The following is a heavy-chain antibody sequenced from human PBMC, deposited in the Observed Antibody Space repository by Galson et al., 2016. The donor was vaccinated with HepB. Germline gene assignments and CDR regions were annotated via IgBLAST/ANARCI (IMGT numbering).Heavy chain of an antibody. CDR2: INPRGGST. CDR1: GYTFTSFF. Sequence: SVKVSCKASGYTFTSFFMHWVRQAPGQGLEWMGIINPRGGSTSYAQKFQGRLTMTTDTSTSTVYMDLSSLRFEDTAVYYCARVEIHDWYFDFWCRGTLITVSS. V-gene: IGHV1-46*01. J-gene: IGHJ2*01. CDR3: ARVEIHDWYFDF. D-gene: IGHD2-21*01.